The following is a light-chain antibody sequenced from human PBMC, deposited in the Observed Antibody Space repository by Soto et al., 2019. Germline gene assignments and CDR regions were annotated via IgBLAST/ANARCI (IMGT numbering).Light chain of an antibody. Sequence: EVVLTQSPGTLSLSPGERATLSCRASHSIISSYLAWYQQKPGQAPRLLLYGASNRATGIPDRFSGSGSGTDFTLTISRVEPEDFAVYYCQQGTFGTGTKVEIK. CDR3: QQGT. CDR1: HSIISSY. CDR2: GAS. J-gene: IGKJ3*01. V-gene: IGKV3-20*01.